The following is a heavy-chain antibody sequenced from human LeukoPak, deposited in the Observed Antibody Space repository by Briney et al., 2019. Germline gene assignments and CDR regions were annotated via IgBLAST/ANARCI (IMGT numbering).Heavy chain of an antibody. CDR3: ARDPYDILTGYYPSAAGGMDV. CDR1: GFTFSSYA. CDR2: ISSNGGST. V-gene: IGHV3-64D*09. Sequence: GGSLRLSCSASGFTFSSYAMHWVRQAPGKGLEYVSAISSNGGSTYYADSVKGRFTISRDNSKNTLYLQMSSLRAEDTAVYYCARDPYDILTGYYPSAAGGMDVWGQGTTVTVSS. J-gene: IGHJ6*02. D-gene: IGHD3-9*01.